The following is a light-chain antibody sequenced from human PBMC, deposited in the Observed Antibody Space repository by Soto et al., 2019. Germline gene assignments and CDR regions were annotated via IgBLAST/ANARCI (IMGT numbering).Light chain of an antibody. CDR1: GTAIGSYNL. Sequence: QSVLTQPASVSGSPGQSITIACTAAGTAIGSYNLVSWYQQRPGKAPKLIIYEANKRPSGVSNRFSGSKSGNTASLTISGLQAEDEADYYCSSYAGSRVFGGGTKLTVL. J-gene: IGLJ2*01. CDR2: EAN. CDR3: SSYAGSRV. V-gene: IGLV2-23*01.